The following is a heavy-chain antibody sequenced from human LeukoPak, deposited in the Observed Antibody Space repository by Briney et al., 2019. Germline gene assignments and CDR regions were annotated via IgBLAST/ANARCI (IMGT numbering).Heavy chain of an antibody. V-gene: IGHV3-23*01. J-gene: IGHJ4*02. CDR1: GFTFSSYA. Sequence: PGGSLRLSCAASGFTFSSYAMSWVRQAPGKGLEWVSAISGSGGSTYYAGSVKGRFTISRDNSKNTLYLQMNSLRAEDTAVYYCAKAVYYYDSSGYDGFDYWGQGTLVTVSS. CDR2: ISGSGGST. CDR3: AKAVYYYDSSGYDGFDY. D-gene: IGHD3-22*01.